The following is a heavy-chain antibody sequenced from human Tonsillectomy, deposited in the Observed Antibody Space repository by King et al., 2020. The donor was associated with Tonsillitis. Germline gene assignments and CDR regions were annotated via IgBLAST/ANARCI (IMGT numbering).Heavy chain of an antibody. Sequence: VQLVESGGGVVQPGRSLRLSCAASGFTFSSYGMHWVRQVPGKGLEWVAVISYDGSNKYYADSVKGRFTISRDNSKNTLYLQMNSLRAEDTAVYYCAKDKSNSYYYDSSGYQRMGYWGQGTLVTVSS. V-gene: IGHV3-30*18. CDR3: AKDKSNSYYYDSSGYQRMGY. D-gene: IGHD3-22*01. CDR2: ISYDGSNK. J-gene: IGHJ4*02. CDR1: GFTFSSYG.